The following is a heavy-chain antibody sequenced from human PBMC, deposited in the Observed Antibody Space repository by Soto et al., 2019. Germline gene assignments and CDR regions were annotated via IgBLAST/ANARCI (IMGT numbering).Heavy chain of an antibody. CDR1: GFTFSSYS. CDR2: ISSSSSYI. CDR3: ARDGRYYGSGSYANDAFDI. J-gene: IGHJ3*02. D-gene: IGHD3-10*01. Sequence: GGSLRLSCAASGFTFSSYSMNWVRQAPGKGLEWVSSISSSSSYIYYADSVKGRFTISRDNAKNSLYLQMNSLRAEDTAVYYCARDGRYYGSGSYANDAFDISGQGTMVTVSS. V-gene: IGHV3-21*01.